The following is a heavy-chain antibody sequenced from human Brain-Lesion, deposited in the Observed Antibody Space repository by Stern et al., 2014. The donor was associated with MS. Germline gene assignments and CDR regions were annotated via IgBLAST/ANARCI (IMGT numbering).Heavy chain of an antibody. Sequence: VQPVESGGGVVQPGRSLRLSCAVSGFTFSSYGMYWVRQAPGKGLAWGAGIWVDGTKKNYIESVKGRFTISRDNSKNTLSLQMTSLRAEDTAVYYCAKDKKDSSGWNLYFYGMDVWGQGTTVIVSS. V-gene: IGHV3-33*06. J-gene: IGHJ6*02. D-gene: IGHD6-19*01. CDR3: AKDKKDSSGWNLYFYGMDV. CDR2: IWVDGTKK. CDR1: GFTFSSYG.